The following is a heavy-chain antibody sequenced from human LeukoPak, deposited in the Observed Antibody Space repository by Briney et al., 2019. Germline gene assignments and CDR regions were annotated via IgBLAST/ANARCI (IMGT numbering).Heavy chain of an antibody. D-gene: IGHD1-7*01. CDR1: GFTFSSYW. CDR2: INHNGNVN. CDR3: AKVDWNYESFDY. Sequence: PGGSLRLSCAASGFTFSSYWMNWARQAPGKGLEWVASINHNGNVNYYVDSVKGRFTISRDNAKNSLYLQMSNLRAEDTAVYFCAKVDWNYESFDYWGQGTLVTVSS. V-gene: IGHV3-7*03. J-gene: IGHJ4*02.